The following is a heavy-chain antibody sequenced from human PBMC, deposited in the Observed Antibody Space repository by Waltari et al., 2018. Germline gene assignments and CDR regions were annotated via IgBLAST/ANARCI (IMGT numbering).Heavy chain of an antibody. J-gene: IGHJ4*02. CDR1: GFTFSSYS. Sequence: EVQLVESGGGLVTPGGSLRLSCAASGFTFSSYSMNWVRQAPGKGLEWVSSISRSSSYIYYADSVKGRFTISRDNAKNSLYLQMNSLRAEDTAVYYCARDFMVYPYYFDYWGQGTLVTVSS. D-gene: IGHD3-10*01. CDR2: ISRSSSYI. V-gene: IGHV3-21*04. CDR3: ARDFMVYPYYFDY.